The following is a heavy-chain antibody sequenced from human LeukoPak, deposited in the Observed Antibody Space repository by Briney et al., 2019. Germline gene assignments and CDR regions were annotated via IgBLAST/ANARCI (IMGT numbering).Heavy chain of an antibody. D-gene: IGHD3-3*01. CDR1: GYTFTSYA. J-gene: IGHJ6*02. CDR3: ASGTEGFLEWLSQGNYGMDV. V-gene: IGHV1-69*13. CDR2: IIPIFGTA. Sequence: ASVKVSCKASGYTFTSYAISWVRQAPGQGLEWMGGIIPIFGTANYAQKFQGRVTITADESTSTAYMELSSLRSEDTAVYYCASGTEGFLEWLSQGNYGMDVWGQGTTVTVSS.